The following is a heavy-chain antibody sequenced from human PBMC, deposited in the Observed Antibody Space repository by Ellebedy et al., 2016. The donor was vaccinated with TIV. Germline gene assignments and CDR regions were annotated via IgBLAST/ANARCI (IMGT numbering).Heavy chain of an antibody. CDR2: ISSSSSYI. D-gene: IGHD2-2*01. CDR3: ARDLGYCSSTSCPWYFDL. CDR1: GLTFSDYA. Sequence: GESLKISCAASGLTFSDYAMGWVRQAPGKGLEWVSSISSSSSYIYYADSVKGRFTISSDNAKTSLYLQMNSLRAEDTAVYYCARDLGYCSSTSCPWYFDLWGRGTLVTVSS. V-gene: IGHV3-21*01. J-gene: IGHJ2*01.